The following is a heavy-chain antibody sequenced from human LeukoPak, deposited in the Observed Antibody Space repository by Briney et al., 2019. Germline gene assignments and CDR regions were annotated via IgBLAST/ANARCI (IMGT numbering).Heavy chain of an antibody. CDR3: ARSDIPGGYYYYGMDV. Sequence: EWMXXXIPIFGTANYAQKFQDRVTITADKSTSTAYMELSSLRSEDTAVYYCARSDIPGGYYYYGMDVWGKGTTVTVSS. J-gene: IGHJ6*04. CDR2: XIPIFGTA. D-gene: IGHD3-9*01. V-gene: IGHV1-69*06.